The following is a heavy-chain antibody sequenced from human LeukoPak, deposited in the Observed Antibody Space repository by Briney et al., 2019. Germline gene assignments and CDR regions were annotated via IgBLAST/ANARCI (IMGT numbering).Heavy chain of an antibody. CDR3: ARELGGTKTGGFDI. CDR2: IGAAGAHT. V-gene: IGHV3-64*02. CDR1: GFRFSYHD. Sequence: GGSLRLSCAASGFRFSYHDMHWVRQAPGKGQEFVSSIGAAGAHTFYADSVKGRFTISRDNFQSTMYLQMDGLRPEDSAVYYCARELGGTKTGGFDIWGQGTVVTVSS. J-gene: IGHJ3*02. D-gene: IGHD1-14*01.